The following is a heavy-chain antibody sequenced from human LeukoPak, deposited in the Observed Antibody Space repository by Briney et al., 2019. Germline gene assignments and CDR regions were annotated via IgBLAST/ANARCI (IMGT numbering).Heavy chain of an antibody. V-gene: IGHV3-15*01. CDR1: GGSISSYY. D-gene: IGHD2-2*01. Sequence: EALSLTCTVSGGSISSYYWSWVRQAPGKGLEWVGRIKSRTDGGATDYAAPVKGRFTISRDDSKNTLYLQMNSLKTEDTGVYYCNTGYCSSSSCPRSLYLDYWGQGTLVNGSS. CDR3: NTGYCSSSSCPRSLYLDY. J-gene: IGHJ4*01. CDR2: IKSRTDGGAT.